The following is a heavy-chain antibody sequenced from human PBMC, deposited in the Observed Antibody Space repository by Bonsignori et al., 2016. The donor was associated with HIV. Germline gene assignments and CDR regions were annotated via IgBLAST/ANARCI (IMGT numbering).Heavy chain of an antibody. Sequence: WVRQAPGQGLEWMGWLNPNSGDTIYAQKFQGRVTMTRDTSISTDYLELSGLRSDDTAVYYCGRDPFGNSIDYWGQGTLVTVSS. V-gene: IGHV1-2*02. J-gene: IGHJ4*02. CDR3: GRDPFGNSIDY. CDR2: LNPNSGDT. D-gene: IGHD3-16*01.